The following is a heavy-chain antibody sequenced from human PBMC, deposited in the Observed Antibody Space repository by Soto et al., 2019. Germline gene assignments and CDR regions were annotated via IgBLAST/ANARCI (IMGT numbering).Heavy chain of an antibody. J-gene: IGHJ5*02. CDR1: GFTVSSKY. CDR3: ARELPPDL. Sequence: SLRLSCAASGFTVSSKYMNWVRQAPGKGLEWVSIIWSAGLTYYADSVRGRFTISRDISKNILFLQMNNLRAEDSAIYYCARELPPDLWGQGTLVTV. CDR2: IWSAGLT. D-gene: IGHD2-15*01. V-gene: IGHV3-53*01.